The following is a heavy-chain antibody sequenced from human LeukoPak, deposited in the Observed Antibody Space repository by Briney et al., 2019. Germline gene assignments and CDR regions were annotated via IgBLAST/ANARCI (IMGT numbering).Heavy chain of an antibody. D-gene: IGHD3-10*01. CDR1: GFTFDNFA. J-gene: IGHJ4*02. CDR3: ARELFDFDY. Sequence: GGSLRLSCAPSGFTFDNFAMTWVRQAPGKGLEWVSEITGSGGSTYYADSGKGRFTISRDNSKNTLYLQMNSLRAEDTAIYYCARELFDFDYWGQGTLVTVSS. CDR2: ITGSGGST. V-gene: IGHV3-23*01.